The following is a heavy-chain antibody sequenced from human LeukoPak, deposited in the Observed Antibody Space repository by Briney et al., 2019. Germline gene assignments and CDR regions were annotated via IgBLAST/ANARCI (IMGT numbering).Heavy chain of an antibody. CDR1: GGSISSSSYY. CDR2: IYYSGST. CDR3: ARARGYYDFWSGRLYNWFDP. Sequence: SETLSLTCTVSGGSISSSSYYWGWIRQPPGKGLEWIGSIYYSGSTYYNPSLKSRVTISVDTSKNQFSLKLSSVTAADTAVYYCARARGYYDFWSGRLYNWFDPWGQGTLVTVSS. V-gene: IGHV4-39*07. J-gene: IGHJ5*02. D-gene: IGHD3-3*01.